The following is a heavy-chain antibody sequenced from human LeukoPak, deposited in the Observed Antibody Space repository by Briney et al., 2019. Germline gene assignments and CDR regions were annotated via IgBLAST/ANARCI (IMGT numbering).Heavy chain of an antibody. J-gene: IGHJ1*01. Sequence: EASVKVSCKASGYSFTGHYMHWVRQAPGQGLEWMGWINPKSGGTNYAQKFQGRVTMSRDTSISTAYMDMSSLRSDDTAVYYCARGSYYYDSSGYAEYFQHWGQGTLVTVSS. CDR1: GYSFTGHY. V-gene: IGHV1-2*02. CDR2: INPKSGGT. D-gene: IGHD3-22*01. CDR3: ARGSYYYDSSGYAEYFQH.